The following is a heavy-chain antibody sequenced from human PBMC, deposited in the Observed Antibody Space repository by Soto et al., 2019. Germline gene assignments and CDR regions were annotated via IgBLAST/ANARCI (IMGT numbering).Heavy chain of an antibody. CDR2: IYAGTIT. CDR3: ARIHYDNSGNIFDY. V-gene: IGHV3-53*01. J-gene: IGHJ4*02. D-gene: IGHD3-22*01. Sequence: PGGSLRLSCAVSGITVSSYYMSWVRQAAGKGLEWVSVIYAGTITYYADSAKGRFTIYRDNSKNTLNLEMNSLRVEDKAVYYCARIHYDNSGNIFDYWGQGTLVTVSS. CDR1: GITVSSYY.